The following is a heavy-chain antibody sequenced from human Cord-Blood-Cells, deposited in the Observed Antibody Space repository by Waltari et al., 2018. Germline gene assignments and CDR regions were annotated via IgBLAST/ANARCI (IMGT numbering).Heavy chain of an antibody. CDR3: ARADIAAAGPVNFDY. Sequence: VQLVQSGAAVKKPGASVKVSCKASGYTFTGYYMHWVRQAPGQGLEWMGWINPNSGGTNYAQKFQGRVTMTRDTSISTAYMELSRLRSDDTAVYYCARADIAAAGPVNFDYWGQGTLVTVSS. V-gene: IGHV1-2*02. CDR1: GYTFTGYY. D-gene: IGHD6-13*01. CDR2: INPNSGGT. J-gene: IGHJ4*02.